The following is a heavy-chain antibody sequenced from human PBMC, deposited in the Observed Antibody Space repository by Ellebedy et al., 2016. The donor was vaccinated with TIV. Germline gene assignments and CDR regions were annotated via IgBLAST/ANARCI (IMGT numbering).Heavy chain of an antibody. CDR2: ISGDSDWT. CDR3: AKGGAGDHGY. J-gene: IGHJ4*02. CDR1: GCTFSSSA. Sequence: GESLKISCAASGCTFSSSAMSWVRQSPGKGLEWVAAISGDSDWTPYADSVKGRFTISRDNSKNTVFLQMNSLRAEDTALDYCAKGGAGDHGYWGQGTLVTVSS. V-gene: IGHV3-23*01. D-gene: IGHD7-27*01.